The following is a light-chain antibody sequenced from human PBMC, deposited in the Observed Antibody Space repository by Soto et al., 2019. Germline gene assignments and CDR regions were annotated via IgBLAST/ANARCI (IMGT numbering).Light chain of an antibody. CDR2: EVT. CDR3: SSYAAFNSLL. Sequence: QSALTQPPSASGSPGQSVTISCTGTSSDVGAYNYVSWYQQHPGKAPKLMIYEVTKRPSGVPDRFSGSKSGNTASLTVSGLQAEDEADYYCSSYAAFNSLLFGGGTKLTVL. V-gene: IGLV2-8*01. CDR1: SSDVGAYNY. J-gene: IGLJ3*02.